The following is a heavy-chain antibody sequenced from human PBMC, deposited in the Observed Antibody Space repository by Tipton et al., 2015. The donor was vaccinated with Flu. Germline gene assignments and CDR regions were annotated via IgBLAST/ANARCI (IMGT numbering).Heavy chain of an antibody. J-gene: IGHJ4*02. Sequence: SLRLSCAASGFPFTSYWMTWVRQAPGKGLEWVANINQDGSEKYYVDSVKGRFTISRDNAKNSLYLQLNSLRAEDTAVYYCSISLNSWGQGTLVTVSS. CDR2: INQDGSEK. CDR3: SISLNS. CDR1: GFPFTSYW. V-gene: IGHV3-7*01.